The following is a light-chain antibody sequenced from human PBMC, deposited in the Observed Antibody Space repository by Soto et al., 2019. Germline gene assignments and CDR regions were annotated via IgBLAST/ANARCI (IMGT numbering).Light chain of an antibody. CDR3: LQYGNLPRT. Sequence: DIQMTQSPSSLSASVGDRVTITCQASQDIRNYLNWYQQKPGKAPQLLIFDTSKLQSGVPSRFSGCRHGADVIHTITSLQHEDMATYHCLQYGNLPRTFGQGTKVVS. CDR1: QDIRNY. CDR2: DTS. J-gene: IGKJ1*01. V-gene: IGKV1-33*01.